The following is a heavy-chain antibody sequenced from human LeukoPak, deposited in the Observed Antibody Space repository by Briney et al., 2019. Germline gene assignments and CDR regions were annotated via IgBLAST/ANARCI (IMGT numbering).Heavy chain of an antibody. Sequence: SETLSLTCSVSGYSISSGYYWGWIRQPPGKVLEWIGNIYHDGNTYYNPSLKSRVTISVDTSKNQFSLKLSSVTAADTAVYYCATARDYYDSSGLEFDYWGQGTLVTVSS. CDR3: ATARDYYDSSGLEFDY. V-gene: IGHV4-38-2*02. CDR2: IYHDGNT. D-gene: IGHD3-22*01. CDR1: GYSISSGYY. J-gene: IGHJ4*02.